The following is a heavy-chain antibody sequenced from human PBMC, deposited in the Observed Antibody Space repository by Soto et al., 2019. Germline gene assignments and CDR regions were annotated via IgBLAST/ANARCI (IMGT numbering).Heavy chain of an antibody. Sequence: EVQLLESGGGLVQPGGSLRLSCAASGFTISTAMTWVRQAPGKGLEWVSSFSGDGINTYYADSVRGRFTISRDNSKNTLFLQMDSLRVDDTGVYYCALTRRSSLLEVAGPGFEYWGQGTLVTVS. CDR2: FSGDGINT. CDR1: GFTISTA. CDR3: ALTRRSSLLEVAGPGFEY. V-gene: IGHV3-23*01. J-gene: IGHJ4*02. D-gene: IGHD6-19*01.